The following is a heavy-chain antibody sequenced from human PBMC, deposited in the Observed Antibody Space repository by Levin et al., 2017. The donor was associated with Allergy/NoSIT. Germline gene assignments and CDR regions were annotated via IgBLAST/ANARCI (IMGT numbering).Heavy chain of an antibody. Sequence: SETLSLTCTVSGGSISSGDYYWSWIRQPPGKGLEWIGYIYYSGSTYYNPSLKSRVTISVDTSKNQFSLKLSSVTAADTAVYYCARAVATLHFDYWGQGTLVTVSS. CDR1: GGSISSGDYY. J-gene: IGHJ4*02. D-gene: IGHD5-12*01. CDR3: ARAVATLHFDY. CDR2: IYYSGST. V-gene: IGHV4-30-4*01.